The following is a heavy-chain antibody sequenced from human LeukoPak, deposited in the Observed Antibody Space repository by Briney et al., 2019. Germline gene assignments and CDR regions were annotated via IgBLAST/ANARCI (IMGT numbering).Heavy chain of an antibody. CDR1: GFTFSSYS. CDR2: ISSSSYI. V-gene: IGHV3-21*01. Sequence: PGGSLRLSCAASGFTFSSYSMSWVRQAPGKGLEWVSSISSSSYIYYADSVKGRFTISRDNAKNSLYLQMNSLRAEDTAVYYCAREDIVVVPAAIKRWFDPGGRGTLVTVSS. CDR3: AREDIVVVPAAIKRWFDP. J-gene: IGHJ5*02. D-gene: IGHD2-2*01.